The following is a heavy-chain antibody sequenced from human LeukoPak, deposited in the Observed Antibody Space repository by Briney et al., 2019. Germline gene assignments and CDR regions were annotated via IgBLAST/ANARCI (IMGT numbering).Heavy chain of an antibody. J-gene: IGHJ4*02. CDR2: MNPNSGNT. CDR1: GYTFTSYD. Sequence: ASVKVSCKASGYTFTSYDINCVRQATGQGLEWIGWMNPNSGNTGYAQKFQGRVTMNRNTSISTAYMELSSLRSEDTAVYYCARGRCSGGSCYLDYWGQGTLVTVSS. V-gene: IGHV1-8*01. D-gene: IGHD2-15*01. CDR3: ARGRCSGGSCYLDY.